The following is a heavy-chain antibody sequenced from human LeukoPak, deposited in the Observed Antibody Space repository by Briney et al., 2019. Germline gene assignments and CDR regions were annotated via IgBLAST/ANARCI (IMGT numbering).Heavy chain of an antibody. D-gene: IGHD3-10*01. V-gene: IGHV1-69*02. CDR3: ESIDFGESGHAD. Sequence: SVKVSCKASGGTFSSYTISWVRQAPGQGLEWMGRIIPILGIANYAQKLQGRVTITADKSTSTAYMELSSLRSEDTAVYYCESIDFGESGHADWGQGTLVTVSS. J-gene: IGHJ4*02. CDR2: IIPILGIA. CDR1: GGTFSSYT.